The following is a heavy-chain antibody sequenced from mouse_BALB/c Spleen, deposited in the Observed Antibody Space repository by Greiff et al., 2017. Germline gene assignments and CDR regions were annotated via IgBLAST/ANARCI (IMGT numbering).Heavy chain of an antibody. J-gene: IGHJ3*01. CDR1: GYSFTGYY. D-gene: IGHD2-1*01. Sequence: VQLQQSGPELVKPGASVKISCKASGYSFTGYYMHWVKQSHVKSLEWIGRINPYNGATSYNQNFKDKASLTVDKSSSTAYMELHSLTSEDSAVYYCARGDGNYDWFAYWGQGTLVTVSA. CDR2: INPYNGAT. CDR3: ARGDGNYDWFAY. V-gene: IGHV1-31*01.